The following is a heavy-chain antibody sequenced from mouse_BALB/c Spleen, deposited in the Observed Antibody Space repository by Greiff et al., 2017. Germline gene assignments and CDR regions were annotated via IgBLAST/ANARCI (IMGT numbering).Heavy chain of an antibody. CDR3: ARSYYYGSSYAMDY. J-gene: IGHJ4*01. CDR2: IWSGGST. Sequence: VKLMESGPGLVQPSQSLSITCTVSGFSLTSYGVHWVRQSPGKGLEWLGVIWSGGSTDYNAAFISRLSISKDNSKSQVFFKMNSLQANDTAIYYCARSYYYGSSYAMDYWGQGTSVTVSS. V-gene: IGHV2-2*02. CDR1: GFSLTSYG. D-gene: IGHD1-1*01.